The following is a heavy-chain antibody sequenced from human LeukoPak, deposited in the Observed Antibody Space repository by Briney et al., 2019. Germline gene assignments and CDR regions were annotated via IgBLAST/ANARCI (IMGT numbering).Heavy chain of an antibody. Sequence: SETLSLTCTVSGGSIGSYYWSWIRQPAGKGLEWIGRIYTSGSTNYNPSLKSRVTMSVDTSKNQFSLKLSSVTAADTAVYYCAGSITMVRGVINYWGQGTLVTVSS. CDR3: AGSITMVRGVINY. CDR2: IYTSGST. D-gene: IGHD3-10*01. CDR1: GGSIGSYY. J-gene: IGHJ4*02. V-gene: IGHV4-4*07.